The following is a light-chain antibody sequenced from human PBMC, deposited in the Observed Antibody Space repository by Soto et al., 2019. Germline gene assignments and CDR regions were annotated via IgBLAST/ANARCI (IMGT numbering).Light chain of an antibody. V-gene: IGKV2-30*02. J-gene: IGKJ5*01. CDR2: TVS. CDR3: MQGTHWPIT. CDR1: QSLVHRDGIAY. Sequence: GVMTQSPLSPPVTLGXPASIXCRSNQSLVHRDGIAYSSWLQQRPGRSPSXXIYTVSNRDSGVPARFSGSGSGTDFALKISRVEAEDVGVYYCMQGTHWPITFGQGTRLEIK.